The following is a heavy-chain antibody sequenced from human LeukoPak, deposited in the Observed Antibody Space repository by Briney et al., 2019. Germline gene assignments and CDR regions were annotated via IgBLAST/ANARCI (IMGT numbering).Heavy chain of an antibody. CDR2: ISSTGGNI. V-gene: IGHV3-21*01. Sequence: GGSLRLSCAASGFTFSSYSMNWVRQAPGKGLEWVSAISSTGGNIYYADSVKGRFTMSRDNAKNSLYLQMNSLRAEDTAVYYCARRFGSCSGSTCYSDYWSQGTLVTVSS. D-gene: IGHD2-15*01. CDR3: ARRFGSCSGSTCYSDY. CDR1: GFTFSSYS. J-gene: IGHJ4*02.